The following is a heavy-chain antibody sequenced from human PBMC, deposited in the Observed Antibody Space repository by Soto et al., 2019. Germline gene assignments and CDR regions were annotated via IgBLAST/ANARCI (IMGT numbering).Heavy chain of an antibody. V-gene: IGHV3-23*01. CDR1: GFTFSSYA. CDR3: AKLRVYCSSTSCYVETYYFDY. CDR2: ISGSGGST. D-gene: IGHD2-2*01. Sequence: GGSLRLSCAASGFTFSSYAMSWVRQAPGKGLEWVSAISGSGGSTYYADSVKGRFTISRDNSKNTLYLQMNSLRAEDTAVYYCAKLRVYCSSTSCYVETYYFDYWGQGTLVTVSS. J-gene: IGHJ4*02.